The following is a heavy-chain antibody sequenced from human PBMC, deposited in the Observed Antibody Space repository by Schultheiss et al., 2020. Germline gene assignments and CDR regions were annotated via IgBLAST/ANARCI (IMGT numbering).Heavy chain of an antibody. D-gene: IGHD4-17*01. Sequence: SQTLSLTCSVSVGSINGAGYYWTWIRQHPGKGLEWIGYIYYSGSTNYNPSLKSRVTISVDTSKNQFSLKLSSVTAADTAVYYCASGVSSTTVTDWGQGTLVTVSS. CDR3: ASGVSSTTVTD. CDR2: IYYSGST. CDR1: VGSINGAGYY. V-gene: IGHV4-61*08. J-gene: IGHJ4*02.